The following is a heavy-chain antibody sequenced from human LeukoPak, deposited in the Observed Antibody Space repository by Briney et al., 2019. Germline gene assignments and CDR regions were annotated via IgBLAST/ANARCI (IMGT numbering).Heavy chain of an antibody. Sequence: SETLSLTCTVSGGSISSSSYYWGWIRQPPGKGLEWIGSIYYSWSTYYNSSLKSRVTISVDTSKNQFSMKLISMTAADTAVYYCARDGLPTYHDGQHANWFDPWGQGTLVTVSS. V-gene: IGHV4-39*07. CDR3: ARDGLPTYHDGQHANWFDP. CDR2: IYYSWST. J-gene: IGHJ5*02. CDR1: GGSISSSSYY. D-gene: IGHD4-11*01.